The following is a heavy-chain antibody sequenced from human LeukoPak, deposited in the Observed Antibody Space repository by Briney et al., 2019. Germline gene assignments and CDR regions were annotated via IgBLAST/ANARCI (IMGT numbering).Heavy chain of an antibody. J-gene: IGHJ4*02. CDR1: GFTFSSYG. CDR3: AKDQYSSGWYGGSDY. V-gene: IGHV3-33*06. CDR2: IWYDGSNK. D-gene: IGHD6-19*01. Sequence: PGRSLRLSCAASGFTFSSYGMHWVRQAPGKGLEWVAVIWYDGSNKYYADSVKGRFTISRENSKNTLYLQMNSLRAEDTAVYYCAKDQYSSGWYGGSDYWGQGTLVTVSS.